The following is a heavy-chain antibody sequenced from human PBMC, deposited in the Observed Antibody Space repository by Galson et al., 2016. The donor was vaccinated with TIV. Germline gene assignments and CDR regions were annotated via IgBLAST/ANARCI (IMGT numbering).Heavy chain of an antibody. D-gene: IGHD5-18*01. CDR1: GDTFSSYP. CDR2: FIPLFGTA. J-gene: IGHJ6*02. V-gene: IGHV1-69*13. CDR3: AKDRNTAMDTYHYYYGMNV. Sequence: SVKVSCTASGDTFSSYPFNWVRQAPGKGLEWVGGFIPLFGTANYAQKFRGRVTISADESTSTLYMEVRRLRSEDTAVYYCAKDRNTAMDTYHYYYGMNVWGQGTTVIVSS.